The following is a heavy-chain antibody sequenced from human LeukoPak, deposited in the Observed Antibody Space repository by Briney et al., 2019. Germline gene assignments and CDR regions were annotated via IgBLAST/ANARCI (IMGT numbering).Heavy chain of an antibody. Sequence: SETLSLTCTISGGSISSYYWSWIRQPAGKGLEWIGRIYTSGSTNYNASLKSRVSMSVDTSKNQFSLKLSSVTAADTAVFYCARENSGSYREFDYWGQGTLVTVS. CDR3: ARENSGSYREFDY. J-gene: IGHJ4*02. CDR1: GGSISSYY. V-gene: IGHV4-4*07. CDR2: IYTSGST. D-gene: IGHD1-26*01.